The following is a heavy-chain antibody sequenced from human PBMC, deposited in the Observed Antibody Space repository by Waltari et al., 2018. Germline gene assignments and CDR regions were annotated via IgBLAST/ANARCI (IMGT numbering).Heavy chain of an antibody. D-gene: IGHD1-26*01. CDR2: GST. Sequence: GSTNYNPSLKSRVTISVDTSKNQFSLKLSSVTAADTAVYYCASTGLTATYAFDIWGQGTMVTVSS. J-gene: IGHJ3*02. V-gene: IGHV4-59*01. CDR3: ASTGLTATYAFDI.